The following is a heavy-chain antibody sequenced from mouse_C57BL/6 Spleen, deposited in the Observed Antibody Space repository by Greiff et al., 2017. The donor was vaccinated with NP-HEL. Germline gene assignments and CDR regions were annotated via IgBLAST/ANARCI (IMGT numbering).Heavy chain of an antibody. CDR3: ARQQDYGSSSGFAY. CDR1: GFTFSDYG. D-gene: IGHD1-1*01. V-gene: IGHV5-15*01. Sequence: EVQLVESGGGLVQPGGSLKLSCAASGFTFSDYGMAWVRQAPRKGPEWVAFISNLAYSIYYADHVTGRFTISRENAKNTLYLEMSSLRSEDTAMYYCARQQDYGSSSGFAYWGQGTLVTVSA. CDR2: ISNLAYSI. J-gene: IGHJ3*01.